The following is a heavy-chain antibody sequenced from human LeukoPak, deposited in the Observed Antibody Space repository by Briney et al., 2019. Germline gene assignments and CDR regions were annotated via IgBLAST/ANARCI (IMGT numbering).Heavy chain of an antibody. D-gene: IGHD3-22*01. V-gene: IGHV3-21*01. J-gene: IGHJ4*02. Sequence: GGSLRLSCAASGITFSSYAMNWVRQAPGKGLEWVSSITSSSSYKHYADSVKGRFTISRDNAKNSLYLQLNSLRAEDTAVYYCARGPSDSSGYYPYFDYWGQGTLVTVSS. CDR3: ARGPSDSSGYYPYFDY. CDR2: ITSSSSYK. CDR1: GITFSSYA.